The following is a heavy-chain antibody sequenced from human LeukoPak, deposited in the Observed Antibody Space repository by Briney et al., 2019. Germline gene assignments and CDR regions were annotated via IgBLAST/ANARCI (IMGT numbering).Heavy chain of an antibody. D-gene: IGHD3-10*01. V-gene: IGHV4-38-2*02. CDR3: ARGGTMVRGVITHNWFDP. CDR1: GYSISSGYY. J-gene: IGHJ5*02. Sequence: PSETLSLTCTVSGYSISSGYYWGWIRQPPGKGLEWIGSIYHSGSTYYNPSLKSRVTISVDTSKNQFSLKLSSVTAADTAVYYCARGGTMVRGVITHNWFDPWGQGTLVTVSS. CDR2: IYHSGST.